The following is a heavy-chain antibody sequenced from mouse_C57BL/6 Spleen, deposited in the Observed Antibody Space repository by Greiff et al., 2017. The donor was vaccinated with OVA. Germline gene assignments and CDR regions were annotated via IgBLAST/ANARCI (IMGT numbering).Heavy chain of an antibody. J-gene: IGHJ4*01. V-gene: IGHV3-6*01. Sequence: VQLQQSGPGLVKPSQSLSLTCSVTGYSITSGYYWNWIRQFPGNKLEWMGYISYDGSNNYNPSLKNRISITRDTSKNQFFLKLNSVTTEDTATYYCARGGRGDYYAMDYWGQGTSVTVSS. CDR3: ARGGRGDYYAMDY. CDR1: GYSITSGYY. D-gene: IGHD3-3*01. CDR2: ISYDGSN.